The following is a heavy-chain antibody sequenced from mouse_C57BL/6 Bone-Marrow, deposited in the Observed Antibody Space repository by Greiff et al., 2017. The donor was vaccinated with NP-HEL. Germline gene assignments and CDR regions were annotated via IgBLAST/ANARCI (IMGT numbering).Heavy chain of an antibody. Sequence: VQLQQSGPELVKPGASVKISCQASGSPFTDYYMNWVKQSHGKSLEWIGDINTNNGGTSYNQKFKGKATLTVDKSSSTAYMELRILTSEDSAVYYCALLSYDFDYWGQGTTLTVSS. V-gene: IGHV1-26*01. D-gene: IGHD2-1*01. CDR3: ALLSYDFDY. J-gene: IGHJ2*01. CDR2: INTNNGGT. CDR1: GSPFTDYY.